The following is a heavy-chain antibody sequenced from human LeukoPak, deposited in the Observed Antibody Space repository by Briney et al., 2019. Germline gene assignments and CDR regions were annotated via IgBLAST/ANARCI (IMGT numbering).Heavy chain of an antibody. J-gene: IGHJ6*03. CDR2: ISPHRKAT. CDR1: GFTFSNHP. D-gene: IGHD3-22*01. Sequence: PGGSLRLSCAASGFTFSNHPFHWVRQAPGTGLEGVAVISPHRKATYSPHSVPRPFTISRHSSTNTLFLQMRSLRPEDTAVYYCARQGSSLRYYDTYMDVWGNGTTVTVSS. CDR3: ARQGSSLRYYDTYMDV. V-gene: IGHV3-30*15.